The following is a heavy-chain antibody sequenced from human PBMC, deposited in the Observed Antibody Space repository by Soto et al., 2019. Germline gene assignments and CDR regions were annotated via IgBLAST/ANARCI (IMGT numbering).Heavy chain of an antibody. D-gene: IGHD6-13*01. CDR1: GYTFTSYD. J-gene: IGHJ6*02. CDR3: ARVGAAAGTGYYYGMDV. Sequence: QVQLVQSGAEVKKPGASVKVSYKASGYTFTSYDINWVRQATGQGLEWMGWMNPNSGNTGYAQKFQGRVTMTRNTSISTAYMELSSLRSEDTAVYYCARVGAAAGTGYYYGMDVWGQGTTVTVSS. CDR2: MNPNSGNT. V-gene: IGHV1-8*01.